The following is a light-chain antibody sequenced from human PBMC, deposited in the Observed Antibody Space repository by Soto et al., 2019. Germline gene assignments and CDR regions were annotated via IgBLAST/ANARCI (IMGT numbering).Light chain of an antibody. CDR2: DAS. J-gene: IGKJ1*01. CDR1: QNIWRL. Sequence: DIQMTQSPSSVSASVGDRVTITCRASQNIWRLLAWYQQKPGXAPELLIYDASSLQSGVPPRFSGSGSGTAFTRSISSLKPEYFATYYCHQTYGKHRTFGQGTKVDIK. V-gene: IGKV1-12*01. CDR3: HQTYGKHRT.